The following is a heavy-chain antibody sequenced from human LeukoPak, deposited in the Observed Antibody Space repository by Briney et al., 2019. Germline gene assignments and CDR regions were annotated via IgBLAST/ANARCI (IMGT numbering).Heavy chain of an antibody. CDR1: GFTYRRYA. CDR2: ISSNGGST. V-gene: IGHV3-64*03. D-gene: IGHD2-8*02. CDR3: ARPHTGGQLFAFGL. Sequence: GGSLRLSCSASGFTYRRYAMHWLRQAPGKGLEYVSAISSNGGSTYYADSVKGRFTISRDNSKSTLYLQMSSLRAEDTAVYDCARPHTGGQLFAFGLWGQGTMVTVSS. J-gene: IGHJ3*01.